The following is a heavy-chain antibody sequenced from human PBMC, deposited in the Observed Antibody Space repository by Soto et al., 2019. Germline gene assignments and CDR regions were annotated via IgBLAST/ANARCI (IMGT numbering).Heavy chain of an antibody. CDR3: ARDQEYSSGWHDWYFDL. V-gene: IGHV3-53*04. Sequence: EVQLVESGGGLVQPGGSLRLSCAASGFTVSSNYMSWVRQAPGKGLEWVSVIYSGGSTYYADSVKGRFTISRHNSKNTLYLQMNSLRAEDTAVYYCARDQEYSSGWHDWYFDLWGRGTLVTVSS. CDR2: IYSGGST. J-gene: IGHJ2*01. D-gene: IGHD6-19*01. CDR1: GFTVSSNY.